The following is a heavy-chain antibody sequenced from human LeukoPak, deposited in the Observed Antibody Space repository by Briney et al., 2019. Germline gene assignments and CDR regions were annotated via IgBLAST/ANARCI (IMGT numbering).Heavy chain of an antibody. V-gene: IGHV4-31*03. D-gene: IGHD5-18*01. CDR1: GGSISSGGYY. Sequence: SETLSLTCTVSGGSISSGGYYWSWIRQHPGKGLEWIGYIYYSGSTYYNPSLKSRVTISVDTSKNQFSLKLSSVTAADTAVYYCARASWIQLWLSVYFDYRGQGTLVTVSS. CDR3: ARASWIQLWLSVYFDY. J-gene: IGHJ4*02. CDR2: IYYSGST.